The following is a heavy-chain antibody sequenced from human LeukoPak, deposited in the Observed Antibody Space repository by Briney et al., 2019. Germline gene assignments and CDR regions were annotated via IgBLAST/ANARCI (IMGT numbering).Heavy chain of an antibody. J-gene: IGHJ3*02. D-gene: IGHD3-16*01. CDR1: GITIAGYD. CDR3: ARQFGPTDAFDI. CDR2: IKPRFSGT. V-gene: IGHV1-2*02. Sequence: GASVKVSCKASGITIAGYDVHWVRPAPGQGLEWMGRIKPRFSGTNHAEKFQGRVTMTRDTSMTTAYMELSSLTSDDTAVYYCARQFGPTDAFDIWGQGTMVTVSS.